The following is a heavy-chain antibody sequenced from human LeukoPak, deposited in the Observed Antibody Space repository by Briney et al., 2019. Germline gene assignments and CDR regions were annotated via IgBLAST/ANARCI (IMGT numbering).Heavy chain of an antibody. CDR1: GGSISSYY. CDR3: ARETYYYDSSGFNDAFDI. V-gene: IGHV4-4*07. Sequence: SETLSLTCTVSGGSISSYYWSWIRQPAGKGLEWIGRIYTSGSTNYNPSLKSRVTMSVDTSKNQFSLKLSSVTAADTAVYYCARETYYYDSSGFNDAFDIWGQGTMVTVSS. CDR2: IYTSGST. D-gene: IGHD3-22*01. J-gene: IGHJ3*02.